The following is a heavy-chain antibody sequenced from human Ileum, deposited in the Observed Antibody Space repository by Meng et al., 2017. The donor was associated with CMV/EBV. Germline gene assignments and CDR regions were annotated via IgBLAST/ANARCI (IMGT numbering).Heavy chain of an antibody. CDR2: VYSSGST. J-gene: IGHJ4*02. Sequence: QVQLQESCPGLVKPSETLSLTCTVSGGSISGYYWSWIRQPATKGLEWIGRVYSSGSTDYNPSLQSRVTMSVDTSKNQFSLKLSSVTAADTAVYYCARGSSSWAFDYWGQGTLVTVSS. V-gene: IGHV4-4*07. CDR3: ARGSSSWAFDY. CDR1: GGSISGYY. D-gene: IGHD2-2*01.